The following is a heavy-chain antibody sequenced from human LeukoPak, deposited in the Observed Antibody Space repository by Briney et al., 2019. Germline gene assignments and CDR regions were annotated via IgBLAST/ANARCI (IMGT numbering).Heavy chain of an antibody. CDR3: AREVARPDPLFDP. J-gene: IGHJ5*02. CDR2: INSDGSST. CDR1: GFTFSSYW. V-gene: IGHV3-74*01. Sequence: PGGSLRLSCAASGFTFSSYWMHWVRQAPGKGLVWVSRINSDGSSTSYADSVKGRFTISRDNAKNSLYLQMNSLRAEDTAVYYCAREVARPDPLFDPWGQGTLVTVSS. D-gene: IGHD6-6*01.